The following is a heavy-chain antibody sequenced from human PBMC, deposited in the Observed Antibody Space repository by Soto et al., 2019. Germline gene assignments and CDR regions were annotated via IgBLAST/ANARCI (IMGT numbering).Heavy chain of an antibody. CDR3: ARSIVVVTALDY. Sequence: ASVKVSCKASGYTFTSYAIHWVRLAPGQRLEWMGWINAGNGNTKYSQKFQGRVTITRDTSASTAYMELSSLRSEDTAVYYCARSIVVVTALDYWGQGTLVTVSS. J-gene: IGHJ4*02. V-gene: IGHV1-3*01. CDR1: GYTFTSYA. D-gene: IGHD2-21*02. CDR2: INAGNGNT.